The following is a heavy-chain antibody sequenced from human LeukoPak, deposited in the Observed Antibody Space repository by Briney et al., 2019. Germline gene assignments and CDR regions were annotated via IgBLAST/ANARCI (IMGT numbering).Heavy chain of an antibody. CDR1: GISFSTSG. CDR2: GWYDGSQK. V-gene: IGHV3-33*06. J-gene: IGHJ1*01. CDR3: AKDTGHLILGGC. D-gene: IGHD3-16*01. Sequence: PGLSLSLSCAASGISFSTSGMHWVRQAPGKGLEWVAVGWYDGSQKYYADAVKGRFTISRDNSKDTLVLQMNSLTLEDTAFYYCAKDTGHLILGGCWGPGTLV.